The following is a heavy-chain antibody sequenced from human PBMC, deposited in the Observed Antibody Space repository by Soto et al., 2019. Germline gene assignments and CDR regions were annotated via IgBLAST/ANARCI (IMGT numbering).Heavy chain of an antibody. V-gene: IGHV4-39*01. CDR1: GGSSSSSGYY. CDR2: IYYSGST. CDR3: ARSLFGYSYGLYYFDY. J-gene: IGHJ4*02. Sequence: SAPHSFTSPVSGGSSSSSGYYWGWIRQPPGKGLEWIGSIYYSGSTYYNPSLKSRVTISVDTSKNQFSLKLSSVTAADTAVYYCARSLFGYSYGLYYFDYWGQGTLVTVSS. D-gene: IGHD5-18*01.